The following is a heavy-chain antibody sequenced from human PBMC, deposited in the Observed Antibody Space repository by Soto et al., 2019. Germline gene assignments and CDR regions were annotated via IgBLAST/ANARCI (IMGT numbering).Heavy chain of an antibody. CDR1: GFTFNNYA. D-gene: IGHD2-2*01. Sequence: EVQLLVSGGGLVQPGGSLRLSCAASGFTFNNYAMGWVRQAPGKGLEWVSAITDSGDDTYYIDSVKGRITISRDNSKSTLYLQMNGLRAEDTAIYYCAKLGSSSWSPHYYFDYWGQGTLVTVSS. CDR3: AKLGSSSWSPHYYFDY. J-gene: IGHJ4*02. V-gene: IGHV3-23*01. CDR2: ITDSGDDT.